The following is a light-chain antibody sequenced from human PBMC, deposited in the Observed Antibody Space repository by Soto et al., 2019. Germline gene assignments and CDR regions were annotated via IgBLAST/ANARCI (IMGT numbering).Light chain of an antibody. V-gene: IGLV2-14*01. J-gene: IGLJ1*01. Sequence: QSVLTQPPSASGSPGQSITISCAGTSSDVGSYNYVSWYQQHPGKAPKLMIYEVSNRPSGVSSRFSGSKSGNTASLTISGLQAEDEAGYYCSSYTSSSTLFGTGTKVTVL. CDR1: SSDVGSYNY. CDR2: EVS. CDR3: SSYTSSSTL.